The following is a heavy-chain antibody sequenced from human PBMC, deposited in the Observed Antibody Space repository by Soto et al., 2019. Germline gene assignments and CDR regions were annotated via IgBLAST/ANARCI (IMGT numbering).Heavy chain of an antibody. CDR3: AQTVRECSGGSCYSGYFQH. CDR1: GFTFSSYA. CDR2: ISGSGGST. J-gene: IGHJ1*01. D-gene: IGHD2-15*01. Sequence: EVQVLESGGGLVQPGGSLRLSCAASGFTFSSYAMSWVRQAPGKGLEWVSGISGSGGSTYFADSVKGRSTISRDNSKNTVYLQMNSLRAEDTAVYYCAQTVRECSGGSCYSGYFQHWGQGTLVTVSS. V-gene: IGHV3-23*01.